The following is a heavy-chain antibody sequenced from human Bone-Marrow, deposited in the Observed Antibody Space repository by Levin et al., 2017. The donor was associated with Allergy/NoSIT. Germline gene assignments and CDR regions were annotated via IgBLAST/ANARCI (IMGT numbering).Heavy chain of an antibody. CDR1: GGTFSSYA. CDR3: ARGRPYSNHGAFDI. CDR2: IIPIFGTA. D-gene: IGHD4-11*01. J-gene: IGHJ3*02. Sequence: ASVKVSCKASGGTFSSYAISWVRQAPGQGLEWMGGIIPIFGTANYAQKFQGRVTITADESTSTAYMELSSLRSEDTAVYYCARGRPYSNHGAFDIWGQGTMVTVSS. V-gene: IGHV1-69*13.